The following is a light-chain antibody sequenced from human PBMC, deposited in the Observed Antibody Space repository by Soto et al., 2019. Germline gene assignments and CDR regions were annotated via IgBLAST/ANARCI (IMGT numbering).Light chain of an antibody. Sequence: DIVMTQSPDSLAVSLGERATINCKSSQSVLYSSNNKNYLAWYQQKPGQPPKLLIYWASTREYGGPDRFSGSGSGTDFSLTISSLQAEDVAVYYCHQYYSTRSWTFGQGTKVEIK. J-gene: IGKJ1*01. CDR2: WAS. CDR3: HQYYSTRSWT. V-gene: IGKV4-1*01. CDR1: QSVLYSSNNKNY.